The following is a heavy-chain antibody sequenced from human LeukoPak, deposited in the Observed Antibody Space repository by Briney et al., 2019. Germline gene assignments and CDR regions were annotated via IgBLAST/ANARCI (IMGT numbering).Heavy chain of an antibody. CDR2: IYPGDSDT. CDR3: ASNGFRGSGSYYFDY. Sequence: GESLKIFCKGSGYSFTSYWIGWVRQMPGKGLEWMGIIYPGDSDTRYSPSFQGQVTISADKSISTAYLQWSSLKASDTAMYYCASNGFRGSGSYYFDYWGQGTLVTVSS. CDR1: GYSFTSYW. V-gene: IGHV5-51*01. J-gene: IGHJ4*02. D-gene: IGHD3-10*01.